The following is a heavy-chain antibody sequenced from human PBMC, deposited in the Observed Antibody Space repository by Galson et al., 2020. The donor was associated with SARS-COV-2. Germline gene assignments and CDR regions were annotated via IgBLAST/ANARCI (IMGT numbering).Heavy chain of an antibody. D-gene: IGHD1-1*01. Sequence: SETLSLTCAVSGGSISSSNWWSWVRQPPGKGLEWIGEIYHSGSTNYNPSLKSRVTISVDKSKNQFSLKLSSVTAADTAVYYCATSLVELGLERGGGDAFDIWGQGALVAVSS. CDR3: ATSLVELGLERGGGDAFDI. CDR1: GGSISSSNW. CDR2: IYHSGST. V-gene: IGHV4-4*02. J-gene: IGHJ3*02.